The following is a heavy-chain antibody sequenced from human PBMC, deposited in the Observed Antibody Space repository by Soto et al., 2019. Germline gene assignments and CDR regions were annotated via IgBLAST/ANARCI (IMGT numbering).Heavy chain of an antibody. J-gene: IGHJ6*02. V-gene: IGHV3-74*01. CDR1: GFTFSSYW. D-gene: IGHD2-15*01. Sequence: GGSLRLSCAASGFTFSSYWMHWVRQAPGKGLVWVSRINSDGSSTSYADSVKGRFTISRDNAKNTLYLQMNSLRAEDTAVYYCARTCSGGSCYERFNYYYYYGMDVWGQGTTVTVSS. CDR2: INSDGSST. CDR3: ARTCSGGSCYERFNYYYYYGMDV.